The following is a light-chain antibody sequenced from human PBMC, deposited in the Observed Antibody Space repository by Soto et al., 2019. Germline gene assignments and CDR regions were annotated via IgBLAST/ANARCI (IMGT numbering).Light chain of an antibody. Sequence: EIVMTQSPATLSVSPGERATLSCRASQSVSRNFAWYQQKPGQAPRLLIFGASTRATGIPARFSGSGSGTEFTRTISSLQSEDLAVYYCQQYNSWPPLTFGGGTKVEIK. J-gene: IGKJ4*01. CDR2: GAS. CDR1: QSVSRN. CDR3: QQYNSWPPLT. V-gene: IGKV3-15*01.